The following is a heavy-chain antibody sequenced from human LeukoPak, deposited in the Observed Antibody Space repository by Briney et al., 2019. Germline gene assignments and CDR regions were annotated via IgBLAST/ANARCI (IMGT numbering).Heavy chain of an antibody. Sequence: GSVRVSCAASGYTFNTYGITWGRHAPEQGLERRGLISAYSHNTVYAPNFQGRVSMNAYTSTSTAYIELRSLRSDHTAVYYCARLFQQWLVHYFYNWGGGTLVTASS. V-gene: IGHV1-18*01. J-gene: IGHJ4*02. CDR1: GYTFNTYG. CDR3: ARLFQQWLVHYFYN. D-gene: IGHD6-19*01. CDR2: ISAYSHNT.